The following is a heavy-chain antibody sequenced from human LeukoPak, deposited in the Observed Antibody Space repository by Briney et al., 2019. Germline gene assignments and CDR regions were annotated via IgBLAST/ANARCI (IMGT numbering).Heavy chain of an antibody. Sequence: SETLSLTCTVSGGSISSYYWSWTRQPPGKGLEWIGYIYYSGSTNYNPSLKSRVTISVDTSKNQFSLKLSSVTAADTAVYYCARLSKSKGFDYWGQGTLVTVSS. V-gene: IGHV4-59*08. CDR3: ARLSKSKGFDY. CDR1: GGSISSYY. CDR2: IYYSGST. D-gene: IGHD5/OR15-5a*01. J-gene: IGHJ4*02.